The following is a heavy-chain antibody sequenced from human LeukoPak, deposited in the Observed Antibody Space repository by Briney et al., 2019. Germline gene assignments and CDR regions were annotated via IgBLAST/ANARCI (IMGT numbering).Heavy chain of an antibody. CDR1: GGSISSYH. CDR2: IYYTGST. J-gene: IGHJ4*02. D-gene: IGHD1-26*01. CDR3: ARQGSGNYLSPVNY. Sequence: SETLSLTCTVSGGSISSYHWSWIRQPPGKGLEWIGHIYYTGSTNYNPSLKSRVTISVDTSKNQFSLKLSSVTAADTAVYYCARQGSGNYLSPVNYWGQGTLVTVSS. V-gene: IGHV4-59*08.